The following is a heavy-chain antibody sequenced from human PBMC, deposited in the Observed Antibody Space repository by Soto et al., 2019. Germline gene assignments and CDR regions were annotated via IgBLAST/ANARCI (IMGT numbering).Heavy chain of an antibody. V-gene: IGHV4-30-4*01. CDR1: GGSISSGDYY. CDR3: ARARVRVAAAPKWFDP. D-gene: IGHD6-13*01. Sequence: SETLSLTCTVSGGSISSGDYYWSWIRQPPGKGLEWIGYIYYSGSTYYNPSLKSRVTISVDTSKNQFSLKLSSVTAADTAVYYCARARVRVAAAPKWFDPWGQGTLVTVSS. CDR2: IYYSGST. J-gene: IGHJ5*02.